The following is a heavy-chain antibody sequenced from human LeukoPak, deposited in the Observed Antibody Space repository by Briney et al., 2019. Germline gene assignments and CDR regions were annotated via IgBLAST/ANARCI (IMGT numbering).Heavy chain of an antibody. V-gene: IGHV4-4*07. D-gene: IGHD3-10*01. CDR2: IYTSGTT. Sequence: SETLSLTCTVSGGSISNYYWGWIRQPAGKGLEWIGRIYTSGTTYYNSSLKSRVTMSVDTSMNQFSLKLSSVTAADTAVYFCARDRHYGTSAMSFDPWGQGILVTVSS. CDR1: GGSISNYY. J-gene: IGHJ5*02. CDR3: ARDRHYGTSAMSFDP.